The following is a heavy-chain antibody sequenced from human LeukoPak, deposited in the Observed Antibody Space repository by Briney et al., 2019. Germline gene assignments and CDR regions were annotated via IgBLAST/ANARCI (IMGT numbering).Heavy chain of an antibody. Sequence: PSETLSLTCTVSGGSISYYYWSWIRQPPGKGLEWIGEINHSGSTNYNPSLKSRVTISVDTSKNQFSLKLSSVTAADTAVYYCARGRGSYYLASQNWFDPWGQGTLVTVSS. D-gene: IGHD1-26*01. CDR2: INHSGST. CDR3: ARGRGSYYLASQNWFDP. CDR1: GGSISYYY. J-gene: IGHJ5*02. V-gene: IGHV4-34*01.